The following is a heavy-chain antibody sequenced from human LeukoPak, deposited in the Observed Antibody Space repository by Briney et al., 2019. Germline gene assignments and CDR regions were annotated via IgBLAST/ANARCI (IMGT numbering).Heavy chain of an antibody. CDR1: GFTFSSYA. V-gene: IGHV3-23*01. CDR2: FSGCGGST. Sequence: PGGSLRLSCAASGFTFSSYAMSSVRQAPGTGREWGSAFSGCGGSTYHAHSAKGQFTIPRDNSNNTLYLHMNSLRAEDTAVYYCSKDHACTNSVCPFDYLGQGTLATDSS. CDR3: SKDHACTNSVCPFDY. J-gene: IGHJ4*02. D-gene: IGHD2-8*01.